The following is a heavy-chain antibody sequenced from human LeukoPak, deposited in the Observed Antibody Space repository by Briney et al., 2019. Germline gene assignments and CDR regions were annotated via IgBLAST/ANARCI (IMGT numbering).Heavy chain of an antibody. V-gene: IGHV1-18*01. J-gene: IGHJ3*02. CDR1: GYSFTSYV. CDR2: ISAYNGNT. CDR3: ARGEISQYAFDI. Sequence: ASVKDSCEAPGYSFTSYVTSWVRQAPGRGGEWVGWISAYNGNTHNAHKLQGRDTMTTDTSTSKAYMQLRSLRSDDTALYYCARGEISQYAFDIWGQGTMVTVSS.